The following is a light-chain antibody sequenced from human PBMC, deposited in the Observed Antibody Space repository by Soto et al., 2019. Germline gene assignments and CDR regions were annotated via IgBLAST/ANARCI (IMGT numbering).Light chain of an antibody. CDR3: CSYAGSSYYV. CDR2: EGS. V-gene: IGLV2-23*01. CDR1: SSDVGFYNL. J-gene: IGLJ1*01. Sequence: QSSLTQPASVSGSPGQSITISCTGTSSDVGFYNLVFWYQHRPGKAPKFILYEGSKRPSGVSNRFSGSKSGNTASLTISGLQAEDEAYYYCCSYAGSSYYVFGSGTKLTVL.